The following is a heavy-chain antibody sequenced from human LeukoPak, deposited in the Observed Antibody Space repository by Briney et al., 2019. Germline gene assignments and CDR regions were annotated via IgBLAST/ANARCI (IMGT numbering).Heavy chain of an antibody. CDR3: ARGNAVVMLRGAYDF. Sequence: SETLSLTCTVSGGSIYNYYWNWIRQPAGKGLEWIGRIYTSGGTKYNPSLKSRVSMSVDTSKNQFSLRLGSVTAADTAVYYCARGNAVVMLRGAYDFWGQGTLVTVSS. J-gene: IGHJ4*02. CDR2: IYTSGGT. V-gene: IGHV4-4*07. CDR1: GGSIYNYY. D-gene: IGHD3-10*01.